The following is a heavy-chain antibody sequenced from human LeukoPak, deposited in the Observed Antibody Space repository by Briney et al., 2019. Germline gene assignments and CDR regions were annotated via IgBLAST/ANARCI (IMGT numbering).Heavy chain of an antibody. CDR2: IYPGDSDT. Sequence: GESLKISCKGSGYSFSSYWIGWLRQMPGKGLEWMGIIYPGDSDTTYSPSFQGQVTISADKSLSTAYLQWSSLKASDTAMYFCARRRSSTLIDYWGQGTLVTVSS. J-gene: IGHJ4*02. CDR1: GYSFSSYW. V-gene: IGHV5-51*01. D-gene: IGHD3-10*01. CDR3: ARRRSSTLIDY.